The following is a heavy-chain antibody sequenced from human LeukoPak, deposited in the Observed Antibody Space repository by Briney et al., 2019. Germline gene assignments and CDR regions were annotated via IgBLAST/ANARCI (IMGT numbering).Heavy chain of an antibody. CDR3: ARDRAGDGYNYPPFDY. D-gene: IGHD5-24*01. J-gene: IGHJ4*02. CDR2: INWNGGST. V-gene: IGHV3-20*04. Sequence: PGGSLRLSCAASGFTFDDYGMSWVRQAPGKGPEWVSGINWNGGSTGYADSVKGRFTISRDNAKNSLYLQMNSLRAEDTALYYCARDRAGDGYNYPPFDYWGQGTLVTVSS. CDR1: GFTFDDYG.